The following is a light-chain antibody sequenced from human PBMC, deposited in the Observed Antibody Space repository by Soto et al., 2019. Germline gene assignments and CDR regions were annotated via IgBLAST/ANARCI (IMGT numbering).Light chain of an antibody. Sequence: QSALTKPASVSGSPGQSITISCTGTSSDVGGYNYVSWYQQHPGKAPKLMIYDVSNRPSGVSNRFSGSKSGNTASLTISGLQAEDEADYYCSSYTSSSTLDVVFGEGTKLTVL. J-gene: IGLJ2*01. CDR2: DVS. CDR3: SSYTSSSTLDVV. V-gene: IGLV2-14*01. CDR1: SSDVGGYNY.